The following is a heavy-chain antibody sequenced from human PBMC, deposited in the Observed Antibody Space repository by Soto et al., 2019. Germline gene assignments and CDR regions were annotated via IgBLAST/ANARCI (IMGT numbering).Heavy chain of an antibody. Sequence: PSETLSLTCTVSGGSISSYYWSWIRQPPGKGLEWIGYIYYSGSTNYNPALKSRVTISVDTSTNQFSLKLSSVTAADTAVYYCASVRVSSSWYCYYGMDVSGLGIRITVSS. CDR1: GGSISSYY. CDR3: ASVRVSSSWYCYYGMDV. V-gene: IGHV4-59*01. D-gene: IGHD6-13*01. CDR2: IYYSGST. J-gene: IGHJ6*02.